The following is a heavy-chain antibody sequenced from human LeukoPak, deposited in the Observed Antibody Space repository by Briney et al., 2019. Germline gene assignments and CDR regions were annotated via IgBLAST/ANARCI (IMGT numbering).Heavy chain of an antibody. CDR3: AKILWFGGRAPFDY. J-gene: IGHJ4*02. V-gene: IGHV3-23*01. D-gene: IGHD3-10*01. CDR2: VRTSGVGT. CDR1: GFTFSSYA. Sequence: PGGSLRLSCAASGFTFSSYAMSWVRQARGKGRECVSSVRTSGVGTYYADSVKGRLTISRDNSTNMLYLQMSGLRADVPALYYCAKILWFGGRAPFDYWGQGALVTVSS.